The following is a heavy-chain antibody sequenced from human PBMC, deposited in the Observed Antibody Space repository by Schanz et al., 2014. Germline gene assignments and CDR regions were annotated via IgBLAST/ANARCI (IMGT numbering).Heavy chain of an antibody. J-gene: IGHJ6*02. CDR2: IYSGGST. V-gene: IGHV3-53*01. CDR3: AKIWKAHHLTGRPGWSDGMDV. D-gene: IGHD3-3*01. Sequence: AELVESGGGVVQPGGSLRLSCAGSGFTVSSNYMSWVRQAPGKGLEWVAVIYSGGSTFYTDSVKGRFTISRDNSKNTLYLQMNSLIAEDTAIYYCAKIWKAHHLTGRPGWSDGMDVWGQGTTV. CDR1: GFTVSSNY.